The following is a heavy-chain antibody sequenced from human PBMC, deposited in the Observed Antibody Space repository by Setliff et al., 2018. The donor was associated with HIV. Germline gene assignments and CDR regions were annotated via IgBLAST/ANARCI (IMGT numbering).Heavy chain of an antibody. CDR3: ARGFLSIFGVVSYFDY. V-gene: IGHV4-59*11. J-gene: IGHJ4*02. CDR1: GGSISSHY. Sequence: SETLSLTCTVSGGSISSHYWSWIRQPTGKGLEWIGFISYSGSPNSNPSLKSRVTISVDTSKNQFSLKLSSVTAADTAVYYCARGFLSIFGVVSYFDYWGQGTLVTVSS. D-gene: IGHD3-3*01. CDR2: ISYSGSP.